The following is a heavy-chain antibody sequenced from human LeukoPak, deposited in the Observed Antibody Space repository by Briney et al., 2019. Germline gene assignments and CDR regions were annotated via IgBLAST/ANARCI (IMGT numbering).Heavy chain of an antibody. V-gene: IGHV3-23*01. CDR3: VTDLRAGYYYDRGLTGL. Sequence: GGSLRLSCATSGLPFSTYAMSWVRQPPGKGLDWVSGISSGGDYTYYADSVTGRFTISRDNSKNTLYLQMNSLRGDDTAAYYCVTDLRAGYYYDRGLTGLWGQGTLVTVSS. CDR1: GLPFSTYA. D-gene: IGHD3-22*01. CDR2: ISSGGDYT. J-gene: IGHJ4*02.